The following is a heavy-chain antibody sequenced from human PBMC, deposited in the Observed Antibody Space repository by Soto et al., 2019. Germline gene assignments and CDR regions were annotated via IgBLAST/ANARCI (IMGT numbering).Heavy chain of an antibody. CDR1: GFTFSSYA. D-gene: IGHD6-6*01. Sequence: PGGSLRLSCAASGFTFSSYAMSWVRQAPGKGLEWVSAISGSGGSTYYADSVKGRFTISRDNSKNTLYLQMNSLRAEDTAVYYCAKAPEIVVVLNWFDPWGQGTLVTVSS. V-gene: IGHV3-23*01. CDR3: AKAPEIVVVLNWFDP. J-gene: IGHJ5*02. CDR2: ISGSGGST.